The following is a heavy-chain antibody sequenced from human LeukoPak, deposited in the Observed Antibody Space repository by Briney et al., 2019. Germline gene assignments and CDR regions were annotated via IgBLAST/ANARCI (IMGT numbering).Heavy chain of an antibody. CDR2: IYYSGST. V-gene: IGHV4-59*01. CDR1: GGSISSYY. J-gene: IGHJ4*02. CDR3: ARGGGLGYYFDY. Sequence: SETLSLTCTVSGGSISSYYWSWIRQPPGKGPEWIGYIYYSGSTNYNPSLKSRVTIPVDTSKNQFSLKLSSVTAADTAVYYCARGGGLGYYFDYWGQGTLVTVSS. D-gene: IGHD3/OR15-3a*01.